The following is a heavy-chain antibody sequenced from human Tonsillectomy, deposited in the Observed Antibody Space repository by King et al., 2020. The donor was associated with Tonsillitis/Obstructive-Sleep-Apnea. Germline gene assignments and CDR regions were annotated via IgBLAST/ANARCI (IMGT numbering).Heavy chain of an antibody. D-gene: IGHD6-13*01. CDR3: AKDLIRAVSGTPGDAFDF. V-gene: IGHV3-9*01. J-gene: IGHJ3*01. CDR2: ISWNSGST. Sequence: QLVQSGGGLVQPGRSLRLSCAASGFTFDDYAMYWVRQAPGKGLEWVSGISWNSGSTVYADSVKGRFTISRDNAKNSLYLEMNNLRAEDTALYYCAKDLIRAVSGTPGDAFDFWGQGTMVTVSS. CDR1: GFTFDDYA.